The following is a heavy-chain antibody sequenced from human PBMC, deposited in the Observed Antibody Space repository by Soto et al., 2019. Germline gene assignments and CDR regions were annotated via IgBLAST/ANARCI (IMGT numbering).Heavy chain of an antibody. J-gene: IGHJ5*02. CDR3: ARDSYSDYGSGSYLNNWFDP. D-gene: IGHD3-10*01. Sequence: ASVKVSCKASGYTFTSYGISWVRQAPGQGLEWMGWINAGNGNTKYSQKFQGRVTITRDTSASTAYMELSSLRSEDTAVYYCARDSYSDYGSGSYLNNWFDPWGQGTLVTVSS. V-gene: IGHV1-3*01. CDR1: GYTFTSYG. CDR2: INAGNGNT.